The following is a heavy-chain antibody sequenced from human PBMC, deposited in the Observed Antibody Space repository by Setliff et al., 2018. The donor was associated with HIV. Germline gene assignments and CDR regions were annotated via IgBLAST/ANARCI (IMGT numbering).Heavy chain of an antibody. D-gene: IGHD1-1*01. CDR1: GFIFSSYG. J-gene: IGHJ4*02. CDR3: ANRLRGYNKWYYFDY. CDR2: IRYDGSDK. Sequence: GSLRLSCAASGFIFSSYGMHWVRQAPGKGLEWVTFIRYDGSDKYYTDSVKGRFTISRDNSKNTLSLQMNSLGAEDTAVYYCANRLRGYNKWYYFDYWGQGTLVTVSS. V-gene: IGHV3-30*02.